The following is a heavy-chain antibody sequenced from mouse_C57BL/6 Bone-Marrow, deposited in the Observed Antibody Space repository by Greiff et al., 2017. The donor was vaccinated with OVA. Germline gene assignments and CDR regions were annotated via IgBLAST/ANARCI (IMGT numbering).Heavy chain of an antibody. CDR2: IHPSDSDT. J-gene: IGHJ1*03. Sequence: QVQLQQPGAELVKPGASVKVSCKASGYTFTSYWMHWVKQRPGQGLEWTGRIHPSDSDTNYNQKFKGKATLTVDKSYSTAYMQLSSLTSEDSAVYYCAIGDDGALYWYYDVWGTGTTVTVTS. CDR1: GYTFTSYW. CDR3: AIGDDGALYWYYDV. V-gene: IGHV1-74*01. D-gene: IGHD2-3*01.